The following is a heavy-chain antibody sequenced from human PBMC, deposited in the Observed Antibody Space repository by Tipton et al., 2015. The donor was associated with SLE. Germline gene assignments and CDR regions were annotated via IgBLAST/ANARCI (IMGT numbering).Heavy chain of an antibody. CDR3: ARRGDAFDI. CDR2: IYYSGST. Sequence: TLSLTCTVSGGSISSSSYFWGWLRQPPGKGLEWIGSIYYSGSTYYNPSLKSRVTISVDTSKNQFSLKLSSVTAADTAVYYCARRGDAFDIWGQGTMVTVSS. J-gene: IGHJ3*02. D-gene: IGHD3-16*01. CDR1: GGSISSSSYF. V-gene: IGHV4-39*01.